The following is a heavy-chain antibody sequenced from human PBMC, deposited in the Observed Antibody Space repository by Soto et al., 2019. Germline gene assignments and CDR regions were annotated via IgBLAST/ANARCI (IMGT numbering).Heavy chain of an antibody. V-gene: IGHV3-7*01. CDR2: IKQDGSEK. J-gene: IGHJ3*01. CDR1: GFTFSSYW. CDR3: ARDGRVDAFDF. Sequence: PGGSLRLSCAASGFTFSSYWMSWVRQAPGKGLEWVANIKQDGSEKYYVDSVKGRFTISRDNAKNSLYLQMNSLRAEDTAEYYRARDGRVDAFDFWGQGTRVPVSS.